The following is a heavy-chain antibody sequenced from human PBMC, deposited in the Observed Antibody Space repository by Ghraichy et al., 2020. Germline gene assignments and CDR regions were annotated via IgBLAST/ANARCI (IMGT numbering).Heavy chain of an antibody. CDR1: GFTFSNAW. D-gene: IGHD4-17*01. V-gene: IGHV3-15*01. CDR3: TTDGDYGDYPSDWYFDL. J-gene: IGHJ2*01. CDR2: IKSKTDGGTT. Sequence: GGSLRLSCAASGFTFSNAWMSWVRQAPGKGLEWVGRIKSKTDGGTTDYAAPVKGRFTISRDDSKNTLYLQMNSLKTEDTAVYYCTTDGDYGDYPSDWYFDLWGRGTLVTVSS.